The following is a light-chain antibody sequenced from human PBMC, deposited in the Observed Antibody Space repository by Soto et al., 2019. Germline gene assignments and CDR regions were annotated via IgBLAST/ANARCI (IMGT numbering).Light chain of an antibody. CDR2: GAS. J-gene: IGKJ2*01. Sequence: ENVLTQSPGTLSLSPGERATLSCRASQSVTSNCLAWYQQRPGQAPRLLISGASSRATGIPDRFSGSGSGTDFTLTISRLEPEDFAVYYCQQYGRSPRTFGQGTKLEIK. V-gene: IGKV3-20*01. CDR3: QQYGRSPRT. CDR1: QSVTSNC.